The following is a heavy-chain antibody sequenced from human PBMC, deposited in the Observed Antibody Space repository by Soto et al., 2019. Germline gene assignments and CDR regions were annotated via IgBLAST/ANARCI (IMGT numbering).Heavy chain of an antibody. V-gene: IGHV1-18*04. CDR3: AGDGGGAARPGGSMDV. Sequence: ASVKVSCKASGYTFTSYGISWVRQAPGQGLEWMGWISAYNGNTNYAQKLQGRVTMTTDTSTSTAYMELRSLRSDDTAVYYCAGDGGGAARPGGSMDVWGQGTTVTVSS. CDR1: GYTFTSYG. J-gene: IGHJ6*02. CDR2: ISAYNGNT. D-gene: IGHD6-6*01.